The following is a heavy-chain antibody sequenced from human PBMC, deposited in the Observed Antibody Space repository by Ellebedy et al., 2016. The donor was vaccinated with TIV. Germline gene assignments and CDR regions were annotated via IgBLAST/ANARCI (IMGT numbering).Heavy chain of an antibody. CDR1: GYIFTNYD. J-gene: IGHJ4*02. CDR3: ARSVTAIDY. V-gene: IGHV1-3*01. CDR2: INAGNGNT. Sequence: AASVKVSCKASGYIFTNYDVHWVRQAPGQRLEWMGWINAGNGNTTHSQKFQGRVTFTRDTSASTAYMELSSLRSEDTAVDYCARSVTAIDYWGQGTLVTVSS. D-gene: IGHD2-21*02.